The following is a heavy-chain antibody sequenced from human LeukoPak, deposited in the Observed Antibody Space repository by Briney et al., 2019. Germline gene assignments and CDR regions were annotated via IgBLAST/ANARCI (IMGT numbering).Heavy chain of an antibody. J-gene: IGHJ4*02. D-gene: IGHD2-15*01. Sequence: GGSLRLSCAASGLTFGNAWMSWVRQAPGKGLEWVGRIKSKTDGGTTDYAAPVKGRFTISRDDSKNTLYLQMNTLKTEDTAVYYCSTGAATGFDYWGQGTLVTVSS. CDR1: GLTFGNAW. V-gene: IGHV3-15*01. CDR2: IKSKTDGGTT. CDR3: STGAATGFDY.